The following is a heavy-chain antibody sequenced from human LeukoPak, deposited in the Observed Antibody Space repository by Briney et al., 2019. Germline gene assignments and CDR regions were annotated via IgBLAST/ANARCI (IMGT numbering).Heavy chain of an antibody. CDR2: IYYSGST. J-gene: IGHJ5*02. V-gene: IGHV4-59*01. D-gene: IGHD3-22*01. CDR1: GGSISSYY. CDR3: ARGSGYYYDMLNWFDP. Sequence: SETLSLTCNVSGGSISSYYWSWIRQPPGKGLEWIGYIYYSGSTNYNPSLKSRVTISVDTSKNQFSLKLSSVTAADTAVYYCARGSGYYYDMLNWFDPWGQGTLVTVSS.